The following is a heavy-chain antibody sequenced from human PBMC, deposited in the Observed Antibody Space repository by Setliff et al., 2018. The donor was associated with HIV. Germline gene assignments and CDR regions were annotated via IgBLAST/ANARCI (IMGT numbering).Heavy chain of an antibody. Sequence: PSETLSLTCTVSGGSFTTYYWSWLRQPPGKELEWIGYFYTSGSTNYNPYLKSRVTISIDTSKKQFSLKLNAVTAADTAVYYCARRPPLTTGREYYFDFWGQGTLVTVSS. CDR2: FYTSGST. V-gene: IGHV4-4*09. D-gene: IGHD1-1*01. CDR1: GGSFTTYY. J-gene: IGHJ4*02. CDR3: ARRPPLTTGREYYFDF.